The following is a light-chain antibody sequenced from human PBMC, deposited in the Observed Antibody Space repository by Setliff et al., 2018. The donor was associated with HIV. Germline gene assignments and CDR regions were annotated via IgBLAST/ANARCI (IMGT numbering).Light chain of an antibody. CDR3: SSFRTSRKFV. Sequence: QSALTQPASVSGSPGQSITISCTGTSSDVGLYNFVSWYQQHPGKVPKLIIYDVTNRPSGISHHFSGAKSGNTASLTISGLQADDEADYYCSSFRTSRKFVFGTGTKV. CDR1: SSDVGLYNF. V-gene: IGLV2-14*01. J-gene: IGLJ1*01. CDR2: DVT.